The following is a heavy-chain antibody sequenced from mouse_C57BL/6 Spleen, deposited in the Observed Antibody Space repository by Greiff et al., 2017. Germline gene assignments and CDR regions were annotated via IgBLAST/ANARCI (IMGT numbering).Heavy chain of an antibody. V-gene: IGHV1-81*01. CDR2: IYPRSGNT. D-gene: IGHD1-1*01. Sequence: QVRLQQSGAELARPGASVKLSCKASGYTFTSYGISWVKQRTGQGLEWIGEIYPRSGNTYYNEKFKGKATLTADKSSSTAYMELRSLTSEDSAVYFCARWRDYYGSSYSFDVWGTGTTVTVSS. CDR1: GYTFTSYG. CDR3: ARWRDYYGSSYSFDV. J-gene: IGHJ1*03.